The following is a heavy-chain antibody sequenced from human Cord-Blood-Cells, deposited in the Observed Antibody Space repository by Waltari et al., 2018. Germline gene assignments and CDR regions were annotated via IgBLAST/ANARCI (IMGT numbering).Heavy chain of an antibody. J-gene: IGHJ3*02. Sequence: QLQLQESGPGLVKPSETLSLTCTVSGGSISSSSYYWGWIRQPPGKGLGWIGSIFYSGSTRSTPSLKSRVPISVDTSKNQFSLKLSSVTAADTAVYYCARHGRGAFDAFDIWGQGTMVTVSS. CDR2: IFYSGST. V-gene: IGHV4-39*01. CDR1: GGSISSSSYY. D-gene: IGHD1-26*01. CDR3: ARHGRGAFDAFDI.